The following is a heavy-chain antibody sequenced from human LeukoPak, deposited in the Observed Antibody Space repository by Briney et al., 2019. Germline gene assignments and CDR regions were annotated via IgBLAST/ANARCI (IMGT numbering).Heavy chain of an antibody. J-gene: IGHJ4*02. Sequence: PSETLSLTCAVSGGSLSPHYWSWIRQPPGKGLEWIGEINHSGSTNYNPSLKSRVTISVDTSKNQFSLKLSSVTAADTAVYYCARRYYDSSGYYTSGQLGYWGQGTLVTVSS. CDR3: ARRYYDSSGYYTSGQLGY. CDR1: GGSLSPHY. CDR2: INHSGST. V-gene: IGHV4-34*01. D-gene: IGHD3-22*01.